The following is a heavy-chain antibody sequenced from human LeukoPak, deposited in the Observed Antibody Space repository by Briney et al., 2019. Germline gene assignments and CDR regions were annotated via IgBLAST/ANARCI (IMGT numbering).Heavy chain of an antibody. J-gene: IGHJ4*02. Sequence: GGSLRLSCAASGFTFSSYAMNWVRQAAGKGLEWVSAITGSDGSRDYADSVKGRFTISRDNAKNSLYLQMNSLRAEDTAVYYCVRAIAAADGYWGQGTLVTVSS. CDR2: ITGSDGSR. CDR1: GFTFSSYA. D-gene: IGHD6-13*01. V-gene: IGHV3-23*01. CDR3: VRAIAAADGY.